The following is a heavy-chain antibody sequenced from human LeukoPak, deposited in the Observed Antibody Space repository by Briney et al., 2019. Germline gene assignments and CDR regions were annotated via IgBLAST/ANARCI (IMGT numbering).Heavy chain of an antibody. J-gene: IGHJ3*02. Sequence: ASVKVSCKASGYTFTGYYMHWVRQAPGQGLEWMGWINPNSGGTNCAQKFQGRVTMTRDTSISTVYMELSRLRSDDTAVYYCARDKFIAGRQQAFDIWGQGTMVTVSS. V-gene: IGHV1-2*02. CDR1: GYTFTGYY. CDR3: ARDKFIAGRQQAFDI. D-gene: IGHD6-6*01. CDR2: INPNSGGT.